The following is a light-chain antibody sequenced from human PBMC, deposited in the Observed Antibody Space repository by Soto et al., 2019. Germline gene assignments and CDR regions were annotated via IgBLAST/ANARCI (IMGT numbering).Light chain of an antibody. CDR1: QNIYSN. V-gene: IGKV3-15*01. CDR3: LQYHSYSPA. J-gene: IGKJ1*01. Sequence: IVMTQSPATLSVSPGERATLSCRASQNIYSNVAWYQQRNGQAPRLLIYRASTRDPGIPARFSGSRSGTEFTLPISRLQSEDFKVYSCLQYHSYSPAFGQGTKVDIK. CDR2: RAS.